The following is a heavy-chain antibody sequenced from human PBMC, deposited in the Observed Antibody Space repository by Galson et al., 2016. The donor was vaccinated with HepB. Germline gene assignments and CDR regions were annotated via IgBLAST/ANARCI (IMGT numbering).Heavy chain of an antibody. CDR3: TSPSHSDFWRGFGPDY. V-gene: IGHV3-49*03. CDR2: IKSKAYGGTR. J-gene: IGHJ4*02. CDR1: GITCGDYA. Sequence: SLRLSCAVSGITCGDYAMSWFRQAPGKGLEWVSFIKSKAYGGTREYAASVKGRFTMSRDDSKSVAYLQMSSLKTDDTAVYYCTSPSHSDFWRGFGPDYWGQGTLVTVSS. D-gene: IGHD3-3*01.